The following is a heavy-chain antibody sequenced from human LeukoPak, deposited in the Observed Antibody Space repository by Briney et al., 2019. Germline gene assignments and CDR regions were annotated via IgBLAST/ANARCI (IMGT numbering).Heavy chain of an antibody. J-gene: IGHJ6*03. CDR3: ARGSTYYDFWSGYDHYYYYYMGV. CDR1: GYTFTSYD. CDR2: MNPNSGNT. Sequence: ASVKVSCKASGYTFTSYDINWVRQATGQGLEWMGWMNPNSGNTGYAQKFQGRVTMTRNTSISTAYMELSSLRSEDTAVYYCARGSTYYDFWSGYDHYYYYYMGVWGKGTTVTVSS. V-gene: IGHV1-8*01. D-gene: IGHD3-3*01.